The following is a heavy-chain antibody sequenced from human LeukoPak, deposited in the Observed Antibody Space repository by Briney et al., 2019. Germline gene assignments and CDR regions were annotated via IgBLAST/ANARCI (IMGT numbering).Heavy chain of an antibody. Sequence: SETLSLTCTVSGGSISSSSYYWGWIRQPPGKGLEWIGSIYYSGSTYYNPSLKSRVTISVDTSKNQFSLKLSSVTAADTAVYYCARSLGGRSGSVDYWGQGTLVTVSS. D-gene: IGHD3-16*01. CDR2: IYYSGST. J-gene: IGHJ4*02. CDR1: GGSISSSSYY. V-gene: IGHV4-39*01. CDR3: ARSLGGRSGSVDY.